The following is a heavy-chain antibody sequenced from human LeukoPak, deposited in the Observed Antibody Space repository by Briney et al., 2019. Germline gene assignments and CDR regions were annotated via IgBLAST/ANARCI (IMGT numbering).Heavy chain of an antibody. D-gene: IGHD3-10*01. CDR3: ARVGTYYYGSGTPRGWYFDL. CDR1: GYSISSGYY. J-gene: IGHJ2*01. V-gene: IGHV4-61*01. Sequence: SETLSLTCTVSGYSISSGYYWSWIRQPPGKGLEWIGYIYYSGSTNYNPSLKSRVTISVDTSKNQFSLKLSSVTAADTAVYYCARVGTYYYGSGTPRGWYFDLWGRGTLVTVSS. CDR2: IYYSGST.